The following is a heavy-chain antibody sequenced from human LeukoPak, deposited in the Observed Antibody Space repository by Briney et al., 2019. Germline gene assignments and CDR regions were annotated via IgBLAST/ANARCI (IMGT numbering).Heavy chain of an antibody. J-gene: IGHJ4*02. D-gene: IGHD2-15*01. Sequence: GRSLRLSCAASGFTFSNYGMHWVRQAPGKGLEWVALISYDGSNKYCADSVKGRFTISRDNSKNTLYLQMNSLRAEDTAVYYCAKSRSSLGYCSGGSSPFDYWGQGTLVTVSS. CDR3: AKSRSSLGYCSGGSSPFDY. CDR1: GFTFSNYG. V-gene: IGHV3-30*18. CDR2: ISYDGSNK.